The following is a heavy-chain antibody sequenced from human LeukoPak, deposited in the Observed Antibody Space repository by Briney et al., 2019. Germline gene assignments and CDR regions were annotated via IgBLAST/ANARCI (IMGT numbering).Heavy chain of an antibody. V-gene: IGHV3-11*01. D-gene: IGHD6-13*01. J-gene: IGHJ5*02. CDR3: ARVQKGIAAAGTGGGWFEP. CDR2: ISGGGTMI. CDR1: GFTFSDYY. Sequence: PGGSLRLSCAASGFTFSDYYMTWIRQAPGKGLEWISYISGGGTMIYYADSVRGQFTISRGNAKKSLYLQMNSLRAEDTAVYYCARVQKGIAAAGTGGGWFEPWGQGTLVTVSA.